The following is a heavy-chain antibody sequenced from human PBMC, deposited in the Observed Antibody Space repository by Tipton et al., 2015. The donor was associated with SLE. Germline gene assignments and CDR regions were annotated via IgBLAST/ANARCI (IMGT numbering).Heavy chain of an antibody. V-gene: IGHV4-34*01. CDR1: GESFSGYY. J-gene: IGHJ4*02. Sequence: TLSLTCAVYGESFSGYYWSWIRQPPGKGLEWIGEINHSGGTNYNPSLKSRVTISVDTSKNQFSLKLSSVTAADTAVYYCARVGYYYGFIWGQGTLVTVSS. D-gene: IGHD3-10*01. CDR3: ARVGYYYGFI. CDR2: INHSGGT.